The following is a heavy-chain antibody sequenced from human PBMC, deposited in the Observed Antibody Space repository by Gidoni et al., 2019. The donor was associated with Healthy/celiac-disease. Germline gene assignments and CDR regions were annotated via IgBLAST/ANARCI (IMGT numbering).Heavy chain of an antibody. D-gene: IGHD1-26*01. V-gene: IGHV4-59*01. J-gene: IGHJ3*02. CDR2: IYSRWST. CDR1: GGAISSDD. CDR3: ARSYSGSYFCAFDI. Sequence: QVQREESGAELVRPWENLAHTWTVSGGAISSDDWSWIRQPPGKGLGWSGYIYSRWSTNYNPSLKRRVTISVDTSKNQFSLKLSSVTAADTAVYYCARSYSGSYFCAFDIWGQGTMVTVSS.